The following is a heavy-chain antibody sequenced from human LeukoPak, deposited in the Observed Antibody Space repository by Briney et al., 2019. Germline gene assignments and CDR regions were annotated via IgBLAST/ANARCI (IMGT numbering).Heavy chain of an antibody. D-gene: IGHD6-13*01. V-gene: IGHV3-7*01. CDR3: ASVLQQLVRYYYYGMDV. CDR2: IKQDGSEK. Sequence: GGSLRLSCAASGFTFSSYWMSWVRQAPGKGLEWVANIKQDGSEKYYVDSVKGRFTISRDNAKNSLYLQMNSLRAEDTAVYYCASVLQQLVRYYYYGMDVWGQGTTVTVSS. CDR1: GFTFSSYW. J-gene: IGHJ6*02.